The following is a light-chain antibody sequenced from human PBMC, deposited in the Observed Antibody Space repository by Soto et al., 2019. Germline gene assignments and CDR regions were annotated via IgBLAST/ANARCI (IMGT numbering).Light chain of an antibody. Sequence: DIQMTQSPSSLSASVGDRVTITCRASQTINTYLNWYQQKPGKAPKLLIFGASILQSEVPSRFSGSGSGTAFTLTISSLQPEDFATYYCQQSYSIPWTFGQGTKVEIK. V-gene: IGKV1-39*01. J-gene: IGKJ1*01. CDR2: GAS. CDR1: QTINTY. CDR3: QQSYSIPWT.